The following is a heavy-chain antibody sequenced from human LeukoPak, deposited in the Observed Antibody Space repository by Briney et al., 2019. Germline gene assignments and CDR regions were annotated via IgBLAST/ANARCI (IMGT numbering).Heavy chain of an antibody. CDR1: GGSVTSYY. D-gene: IGHD6-6*01. J-gene: IGHJ4*02. Sequence: SETLSLTCTVSGGSVTSYYWSWIRQSPGKGLEWIGYMYYTGSTSYNPSLKSRVTMFVDMSKNQFSLRLSSVTAADTAVYYCARHRAYSSSSPFDYWGQGTLVTVSS. V-gene: IGHV4-59*08. CDR3: ARHRAYSSSSPFDY. CDR2: MYYTGST.